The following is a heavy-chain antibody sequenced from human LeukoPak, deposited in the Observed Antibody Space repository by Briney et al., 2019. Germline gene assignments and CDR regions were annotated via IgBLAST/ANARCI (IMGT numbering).Heavy chain of an antibody. CDR1: GFTFSSYS. Sequence: GSLRLSCAASGFTFSSYSMNWVRQAPGKGLEWVSYISSDSSIYYADSVKGRFTISRGNAKNSLYLQMNSLRGEDTAVYYCARTYSSNWYFDSWGQGTLVTVSS. CDR2: ISSDSSI. V-gene: IGHV3-48*04. J-gene: IGHJ4*02. D-gene: IGHD6-13*01. CDR3: ARTYSSNWYFDS.